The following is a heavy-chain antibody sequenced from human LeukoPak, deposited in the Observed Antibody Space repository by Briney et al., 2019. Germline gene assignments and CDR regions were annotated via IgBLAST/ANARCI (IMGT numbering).Heavy chain of an antibody. V-gene: IGHV4-34*01. J-gene: IGHJ3*02. Sequence: PSETLSLTCAVYGGSFSGYYWSWIRQPPGKGLEWIGKINHSGSTNYNPSLKSRVTISVDTSKNQFSLKLSSVTAADTAVYYCASTEEPVGAFDIWGQGTMVTVSS. CDR3: ASTEEPVGAFDI. D-gene: IGHD7-27*01. CDR1: GGSFSGYY. CDR2: INHSGST.